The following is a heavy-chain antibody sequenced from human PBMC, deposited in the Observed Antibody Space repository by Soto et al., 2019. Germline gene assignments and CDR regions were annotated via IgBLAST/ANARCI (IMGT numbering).Heavy chain of an antibody. CDR3: ARGVSYRWVY. J-gene: IGHJ4*02. CDR2: VHHSGTT. CDR1: GGSVNTDFW. D-gene: IGHD3-16*02. V-gene: IGHV4-4*03. Sequence: PPETLSLTCAVSGGSVNTDFWWSWVRQPPGKGLEWIGEVHHSGTTNYIQSLTSRLTMSVDKSGNQVSLGLTSVAAADTAVYYCARGVSYRWVYWGQGTLVTVSS.